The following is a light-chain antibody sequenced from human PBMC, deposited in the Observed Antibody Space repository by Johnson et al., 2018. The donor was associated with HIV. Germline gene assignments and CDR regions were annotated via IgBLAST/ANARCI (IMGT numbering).Light chain of an antibody. CDR3: GTWDSSLSAPRV. J-gene: IGLJ1*01. CDR2: END. V-gene: IGLV1-51*01. Sequence: QSVLTQPPSMSAAPGQKVTISCSGSSSNIGNNYVSWYQQLPGTAPKLLIYENDKRPSGIPDRFSGSKSGTSATLGITGLTTGDEADYYCGTWDSSLSAPRVFGTGTKVTVL. CDR1: SSNIGNNY.